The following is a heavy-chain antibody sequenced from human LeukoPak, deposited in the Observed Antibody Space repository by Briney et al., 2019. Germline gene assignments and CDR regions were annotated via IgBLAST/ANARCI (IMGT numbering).Heavy chain of an antibody. V-gene: IGHV4-59*12. CDR3: ARDHNQYYYGSGVSGGWFDP. Sequence: SETLSLTCTVSGGSISSYYWSWIRQPPGRGLEWIGYIYYSGSTNYNPSLKSRVTISVDTSKNQFSLKLSSVTAADTAVYYCARDHNQYYYGSGVSGGWFDPWGQGTLVTVSS. CDR2: IYYSGST. D-gene: IGHD3-10*01. J-gene: IGHJ5*02. CDR1: GGSISSYY.